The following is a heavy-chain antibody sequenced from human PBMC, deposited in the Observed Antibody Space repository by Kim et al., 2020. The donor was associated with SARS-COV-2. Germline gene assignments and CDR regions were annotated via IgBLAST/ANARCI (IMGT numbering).Heavy chain of an antibody. J-gene: IGHJ5*02. CDR2: FDPEDGET. V-gene: IGHV1-24*01. CDR1: GYTLIELS. D-gene: IGHD6-19*01. CDR3: ASTRPLPYGTVAGTNWFDP. Sequence: ASVKVSCKVSGYTLIELSMHWVRQAPGKGLEWMGGFDPEDGETIYAQKFQGRVTMTEDTSTDTAYMELSSLRSEDTAVYYCASTRPLPYGTVAGTNWFDPWGQGTLVTVSS.